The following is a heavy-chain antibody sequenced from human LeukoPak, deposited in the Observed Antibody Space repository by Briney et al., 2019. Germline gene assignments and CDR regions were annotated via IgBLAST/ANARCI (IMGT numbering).Heavy chain of an antibody. Sequence: HSGGSLRLSCAASGFSFNTYDMHWVRQAPGKGLEWMALIRYDGSKEYYAYSVKGRFTISRDNSKNTLYLQMNNLRPEDTAVYYCARALMGIVGALSAAFDIWGQGTMVTVSS. CDR3: ARALMGIVGALSAAFDI. CDR2: IRYDGSKE. J-gene: IGHJ3*02. D-gene: IGHD1-26*01. CDR1: GFSFNTYD. V-gene: IGHV3-30*02.